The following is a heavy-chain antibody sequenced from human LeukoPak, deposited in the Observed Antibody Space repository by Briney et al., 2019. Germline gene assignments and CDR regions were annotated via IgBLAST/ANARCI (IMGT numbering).Heavy chain of an antibody. J-gene: IGHJ5*02. CDR2: IMPLFGTA. V-gene: IGHV1-69*05. Sequence: SSVKVSCKTSGGTFNNSAISWVRQAPGQELEWLGGIMPLFGTAGYAQKFQGRVTITNDDSTRTVYLELTSLTSDDTAVYYCARDVHGDYGSGWFDPWGQGTLVSVSS. CDR1: GGTFNNSA. CDR3: ARDVHGDYGSGWFDP. D-gene: IGHD4-17*01.